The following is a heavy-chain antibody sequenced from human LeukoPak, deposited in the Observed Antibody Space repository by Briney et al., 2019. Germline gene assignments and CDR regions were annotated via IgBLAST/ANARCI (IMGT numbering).Heavy chain of an antibody. CDR3: ASTIRLYGSGSYHFDY. D-gene: IGHD3-10*01. Sequence: SETQSLTCAVYGGSFSGYYWSWIRQPPGRGLEWIGEINHSGSTNYNPSLKSRVTISVDTSKNQFSLKLSSVTAADTAVYYCASTIRLYGSGSYHFDYWGQGTLVTVSS. CDR1: GGSFSGYY. CDR2: INHSGST. J-gene: IGHJ4*02. V-gene: IGHV4-34*01.